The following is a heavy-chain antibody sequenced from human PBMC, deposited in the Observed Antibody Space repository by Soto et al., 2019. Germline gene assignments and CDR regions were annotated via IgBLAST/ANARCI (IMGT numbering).Heavy chain of an antibody. J-gene: IGHJ2*01. CDR2: IYSDHTT. CDR3: ARLTTATYWYLDL. D-gene: IGHD4-17*01. Sequence: VQLVESGGDLVQPGGSLRLSCAASGFTFSDNYMAWVRQAPGKGLEWVSIIYSDHTTYYADSVRVRFTISRDNSKNTLYLQMNSLRVEDTALYYCARLTTATYWYLDLWGRGTLVTVSS. V-gene: IGHV3-66*01. CDR1: GFTFSDNY.